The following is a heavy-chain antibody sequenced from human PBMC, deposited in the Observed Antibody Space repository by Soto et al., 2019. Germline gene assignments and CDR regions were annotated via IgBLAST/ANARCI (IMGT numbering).Heavy chain of an antibody. CDR3: AKDRSAGLLWFGMSRDYYGMDV. V-gene: IGHV3-23*01. Sequence: GGSLRLSCEASGFTISGCSMNWVRQAPGKGLEWLAYISVRSGNTYYADSVKGRFTISRDNSKNTLYLQMNSLRAEDTAVYYCAKDRSAGLLWFGMSRDYYGMDVWGQGTTVTVSS. D-gene: IGHD3-10*01. CDR2: ISVRSGNT. CDR1: GFTISGCS. J-gene: IGHJ6*02.